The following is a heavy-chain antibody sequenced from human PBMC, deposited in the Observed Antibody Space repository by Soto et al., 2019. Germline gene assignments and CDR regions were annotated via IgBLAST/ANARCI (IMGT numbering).Heavy chain of an antibody. Sequence: GGSLRLSCAASGFTFSSYSMNWVRQAPGKGLEWVSYISSSSSTIYYADSVKGRFTISRDNAKNSLYLQMNSLRAEDTAVYYCASGVMDCSGGSCYSYYYYYMDVWGKGTTVTVSS. D-gene: IGHD2-15*01. CDR1: GFTFSSYS. CDR2: ISSSSSTI. J-gene: IGHJ6*03. CDR3: ASGVMDCSGGSCYSYYYYYMDV. V-gene: IGHV3-48*01.